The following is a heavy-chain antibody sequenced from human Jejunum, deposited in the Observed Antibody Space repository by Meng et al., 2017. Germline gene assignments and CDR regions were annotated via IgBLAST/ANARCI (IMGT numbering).Heavy chain of an antibody. CDR3: ARGSGSSSRGYDY. CDR1: GYNFNNYD. V-gene: IGHV1-18*01. CDR2: ISGNTGNT. J-gene: IGHJ4*02. Sequence: ASVKVSCKASGYNFNNYDISWVRQAPGQGLEWVGWISGNTGNTNYAHDLRGRVTLTRDTSTSTAYMELGSLRSDDTAVYYCARGSGSSSRGYDYWGGGTLVTVSS. D-gene: IGHD6-19*01.